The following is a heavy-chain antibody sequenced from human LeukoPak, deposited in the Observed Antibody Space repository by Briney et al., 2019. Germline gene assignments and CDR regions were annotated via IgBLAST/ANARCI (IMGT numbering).Heavy chain of an antibody. D-gene: IGHD2-15*01. CDR1: GFTFSSYS. V-gene: IGHV3-48*04. J-gene: IGHJ5*02. CDR2: IVGSNSTM. Sequence: PGGSLRLSCAASGFTFSSYSMNWVRQAPGKGLEWVSYIVGSNSTMHYADSVKGRFTISRDNAKNSLYLQMNSLRAEDTAVYYCAREFGSVDLWGQRTLVTVSS. CDR3: AREFGSVDL.